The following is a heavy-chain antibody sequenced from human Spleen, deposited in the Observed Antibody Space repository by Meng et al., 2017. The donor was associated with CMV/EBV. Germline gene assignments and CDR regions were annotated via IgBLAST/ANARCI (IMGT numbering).Heavy chain of an antibody. V-gene: IGHV4-39*01. CDR3: ATITGTTGWFDP. Sequence: CTVSGGSIGSSSFYWGWIRQPPGKGLEWIGSVYWSGSTYYNPSLKSRVTISVDTSENQFSLKLSSVTAADTAVYYCATITGTTGWFDPWGRGTLVTVSS. D-gene: IGHD1-14*01. CDR1: GGSIGSSSFY. CDR2: VYWSGST. J-gene: IGHJ5*02.